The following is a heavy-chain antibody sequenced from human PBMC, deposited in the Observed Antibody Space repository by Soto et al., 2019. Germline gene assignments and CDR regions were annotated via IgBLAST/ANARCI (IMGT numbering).Heavy chain of an antibody. CDR1: GFTFSSYA. D-gene: IGHD2-15*01. Sequence: SGGSLRLSCAASGFTFSSYAMSWVRQAPGKGLEWVSAISGSGGSTYYADSVKGRFTISRDNSKNTLYLQMNSLRAEDTAIYYCAKAVVVAASYYFDYWGQGTLVTVSS. J-gene: IGHJ4*02. CDR2: ISGSGGST. CDR3: AKAVVVAASYYFDY. V-gene: IGHV3-23*01.